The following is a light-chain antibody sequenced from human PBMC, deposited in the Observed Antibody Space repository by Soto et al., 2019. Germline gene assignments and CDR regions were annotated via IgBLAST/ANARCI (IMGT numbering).Light chain of an antibody. CDR2: AAS. V-gene: IGKV3-11*01. J-gene: IGKJ4*01. Sequence: VLTPSPATLSLSPGERAPLSCRTSQDIDYKLAWFQQKPGQTPRLLILAASQRAAGVPARFRGSGSGTDFTLTISSLEPEDFAVYYCQERSGWPRGTFGGGTKVEIK. CDR3: QERSGWPRGT. CDR1: QDIDYK.